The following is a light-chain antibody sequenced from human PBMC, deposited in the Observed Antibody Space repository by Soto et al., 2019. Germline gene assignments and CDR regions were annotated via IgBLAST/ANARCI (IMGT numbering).Light chain of an antibody. V-gene: IGLV2-23*02. CDR3: CSYGGSSTFPYV. Sequence: QSALAQPASVSGSPEQSITISCTGTSSDVGTYNLVSWYQQHPGKAPKLIIYEVTERPSGISNRFSGSKFGNTASLTISGLLPEDEADYYCCSYGGSSTFPYVFGTGTKV. CDR1: SSDVGTYNL. CDR2: EVT. J-gene: IGLJ1*01.